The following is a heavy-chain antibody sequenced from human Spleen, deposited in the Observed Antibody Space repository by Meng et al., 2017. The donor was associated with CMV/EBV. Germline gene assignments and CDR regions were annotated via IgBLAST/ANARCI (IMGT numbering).Heavy chain of an antibody. J-gene: IGHJ6*02. CDR2: ISSSSSYI. Sequence: GGSLRLSCAASGFNFNNYAMNWVRQAPGKGLEWVSSISSSSSYIYYADSVKGRFTISRENAKNSLYLQMNSLRAGDTAVYYCARDYGGDSITLDVWGQGTTVTVSS. CDR3: ARDYGGDSITLDV. CDR1: GFNFNNYA. D-gene: IGHD4-23*01. V-gene: IGHV3-21*01.